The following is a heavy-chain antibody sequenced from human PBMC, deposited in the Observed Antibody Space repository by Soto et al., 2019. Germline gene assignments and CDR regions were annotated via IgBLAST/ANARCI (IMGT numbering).Heavy chain of an antibody. CDR3: ASAGHPTDGDYVEWYFDL. V-gene: IGHV4-59*01. Sequence: QVQLQESGPGLVKPSETLSLTCTVSGGSISSYYWSWIRQPPGKGLEWIGYIYYSGSTNYNPSLKSRVTISVDTSKNQFSLTLRSVTAADTAVYYCASAGHPTDGDYVEWYFDLWGRGTLVTVSS. CDR1: GGSISSYY. D-gene: IGHD4-17*01. CDR2: IYYSGST. J-gene: IGHJ2*01.